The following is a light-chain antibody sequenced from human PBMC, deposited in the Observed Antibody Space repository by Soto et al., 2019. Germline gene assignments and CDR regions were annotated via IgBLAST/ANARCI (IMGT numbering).Light chain of an antibody. Sequence: DTLLTQSPATMSVSPWERTTLSRRASESVAGHLAWYQQKPGQAPRLLIHGASIRATGIPVRFSGSGSGTEFTLTISSLQSEDFAVYYCQQYDNWPRTVGHGTKVAI. J-gene: IGKJ1*01. CDR2: GAS. CDR3: QQYDNWPRT. V-gene: IGKV3-15*01. CDR1: ESVAGH.